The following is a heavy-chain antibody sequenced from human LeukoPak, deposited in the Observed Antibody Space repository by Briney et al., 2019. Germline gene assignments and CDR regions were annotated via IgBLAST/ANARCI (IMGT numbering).Heavy chain of an antibody. CDR3: ARDYQRADCSGSSCYPYYYYYGMDV. Sequence: GGSLRLSCAASGFTFSSYGMHWVRQAPGKGLAWVAVISYDGSNKYYADSVKGRFTISRDNSKNTLYLQMNSLRAEDTAVYYCARDYQRADCSGSSCYPYYYYYGMDVWGQGTTVTVSS. CDR2: ISYDGSNK. J-gene: IGHJ6*02. CDR1: GFTFSSYG. V-gene: IGHV3-30*19. D-gene: IGHD2-2*01.